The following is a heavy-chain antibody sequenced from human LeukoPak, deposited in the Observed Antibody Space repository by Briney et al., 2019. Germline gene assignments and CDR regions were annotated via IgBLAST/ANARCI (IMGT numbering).Heavy chain of an antibody. D-gene: IGHD3-10*01. CDR3: ARCGDGLPCDFDY. Sequence: GGSLRLSCEASGFTVDANAMAWVRQAPGKGLEWVAGLGSDARTHYRDSVKGRFTISRDNAKNSLYLQMNSLRVEDTAIYYCARCGDGLPCDFDYWGQGTLVTVSS. J-gene: IGHJ4*02. CDR2: LGSDART. V-gene: IGHV3-23*01. CDR1: GFTVDANA.